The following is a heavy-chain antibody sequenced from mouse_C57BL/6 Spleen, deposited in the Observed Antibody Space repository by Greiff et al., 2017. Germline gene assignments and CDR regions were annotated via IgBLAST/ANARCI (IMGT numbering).Heavy chain of an antibody. Sequence: QVQLKESGAELVKPGASVKISCKASGYAFSGYWMNWVKQRPGKGLEGIGQIYPGDGGTNYNGKFKGKATLTADKSSSTAYMQLSSLTSEDSAVFFCARSLYSNDAMDDWGKGTSVTVSS. CDR3: ARSLYSNDAMDD. V-gene: IGHV1-80*01. D-gene: IGHD2-5*01. CDR1: GYAFSGYW. J-gene: IGHJ4*01. CDR2: IYPGDGGT.